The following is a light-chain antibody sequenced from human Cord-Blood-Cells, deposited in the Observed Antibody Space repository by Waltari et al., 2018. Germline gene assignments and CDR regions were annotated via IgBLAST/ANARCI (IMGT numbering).Light chain of an antibody. CDR3: QQYNSYWT. Sequence: IQMTQSPSTLSASVGDRFTITCRASQSISSWLAWYQQKPGKAPKLLIYDASSLESGVPSRVSGSGSGTEFTLTISSLQPDDFATYYCQQYNSYWTFGQGTKVEIK. CDR1: QSISSW. V-gene: IGKV1-5*01. CDR2: DAS. J-gene: IGKJ1*01.